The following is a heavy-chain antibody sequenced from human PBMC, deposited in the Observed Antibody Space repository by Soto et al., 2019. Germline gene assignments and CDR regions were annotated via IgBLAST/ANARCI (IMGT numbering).Heavy chain of an antibody. CDR3: ARYIFGQGFKA. CDR2: MRADSGDT. V-gene: IGHV1-8*01. D-gene: IGHD3-3*02. J-gene: IGHJ5*02. CDR1: GDSFRNFD. Sequence: QVQLVQPGAEVRKPGASVKVSCKASGDSFRNFDFNWVRQPSGQGLEWIGWMRADSGDTGQAQEIQGRVTMTRDTSMSTAYMELSSLRVEDTAVYYCARYIFGQGFKAWGQGTLVFVSS.